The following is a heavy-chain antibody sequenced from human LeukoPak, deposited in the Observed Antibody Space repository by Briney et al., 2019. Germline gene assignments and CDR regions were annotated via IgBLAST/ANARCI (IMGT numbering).Heavy chain of an antibody. CDR2: IYYSGST. D-gene: IGHD1-7*01. CDR3: ARDHPNYVSYYYYGMDV. V-gene: IGHV4-59*01. J-gene: IGHJ6*02. CDR1: GGSISSYY. Sequence: SETLPLTCTVSGGSISSYYWSWIRQPPGKGLEWIGYIYYSGSTNYNPSLKSRVTISVDTSKNQFSLKLSSVTAADTAVYYCARDHPNYVSYYYYGMDVWGQGRTATVSS.